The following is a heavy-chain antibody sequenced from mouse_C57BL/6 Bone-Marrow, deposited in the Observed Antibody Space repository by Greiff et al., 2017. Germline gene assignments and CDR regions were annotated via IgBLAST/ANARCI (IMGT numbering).Heavy chain of an antibody. CDR3: ARMVTTGVYYAMDD. D-gene: IGHD2-3*01. CDR2: IDPSDSYT. CDR1: GYTFTSYW. Sequence: QVQLQQPGAELVKPGASVKLSCKASGYTFTSYWMQWVKQRPGQGLEWIGEIDPSDSYTNYNQKFKGKATLTVDTSSSTAYMQLSSLTSEDSAVYYCARMVTTGVYYAMDDWGQGTSGTVSS. V-gene: IGHV1-50*01. J-gene: IGHJ4*01.